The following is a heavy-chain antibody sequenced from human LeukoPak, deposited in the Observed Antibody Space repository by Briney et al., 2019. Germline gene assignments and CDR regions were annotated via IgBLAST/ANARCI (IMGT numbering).Heavy chain of an antibody. J-gene: IGHJ4*02. V-gene: IGHV4-34*01. CDR3: ASRNEVGDTIGGYFDY. CDR2: INHSGST. Sequence: PGGSLRLSCAASGFTFSSYAMSWVRQPPGKGLEWIGEINHSGSTNYNPSLKSRVTISVDTSKNQFSLKLSSVTAADTAVYYCASRNEVGDTIGGYFDYWGQGTLVTVSS. CDR1: GFTFSSYA. D-gene: IGHD1-26*01.